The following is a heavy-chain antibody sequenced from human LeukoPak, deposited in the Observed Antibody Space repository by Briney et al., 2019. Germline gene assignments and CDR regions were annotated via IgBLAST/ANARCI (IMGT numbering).Heavy chain of an antibody. Sequence: SETLSLTCTVSGGSIRSYYWSWIRQPPGKRLEWIGYIYYSGATTRNPSLESRVTISLYASKNQFSLRLSSVTAADTAVYYCARIQSSASPFDYWGQGTLVTVSS. CDR3: ARIQSSASPFDY. CDR1: GGSIRSYY. V-gene: IGHV4-59*01. CDR2: IYYSGAT. J-gene: IGHJ4*02. D-gene: IGHD2-2*01.